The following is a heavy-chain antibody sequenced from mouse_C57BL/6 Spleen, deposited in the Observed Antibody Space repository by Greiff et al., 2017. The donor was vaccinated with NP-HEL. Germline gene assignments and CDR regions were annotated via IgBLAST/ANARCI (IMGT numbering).Heavy chain of an antibody. Sequence: QVQLKQPGAELVRPGSSVKLSCKASGYTFTSYWMHWVKQRPIQGLEWIGNIDPSDSETHYNQKFKDKATLTVDKSSSTAYMQLSSLTSEDSAVYYCARDYYGSSYVHFDYWGQGTTLTVSS. D-gene: IGHD1-1*01. V-gene: IGHV1-52*01. CDR3: ARDYYGSSYVHFDY. J-gene: IGHJ2*01. CDR2: IDPSDSET. CDR1: GYTFTSYW.